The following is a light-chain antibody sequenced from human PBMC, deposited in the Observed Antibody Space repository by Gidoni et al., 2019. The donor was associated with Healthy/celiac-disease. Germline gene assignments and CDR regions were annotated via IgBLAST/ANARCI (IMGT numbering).Light chain of an antibody. CDR2: KGS. CDR1: ALPKQY. Sequence: SYELTQTPSVSVSPEQTTRTTCSGDALPKQYAYWYQQKPDQAPVLVIYKGSERPAGIPELFSGSSSGTTVTLTISGVQAEDEADYYCQSAGSSVVFGGGTKLTVL. V-gene: IGLV3-25*03. CDR3: QSAGSSVV. J-gene: IGLJ2*01.